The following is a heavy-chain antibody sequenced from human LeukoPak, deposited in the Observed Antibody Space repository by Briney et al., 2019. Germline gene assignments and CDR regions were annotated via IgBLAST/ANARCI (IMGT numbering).Heavy chain of an antibody. CDR2: IYYSGST. J-gene: IGHJ3*02. CDR1: GGSISSGGYY. Sequence: SQTLSLTCTVSGGSISSGGYYWSWIRQHPGKGLEWIGYIYYSGSTYYNPSLKSRVTMSVDTSKNQFSLKLSSVTAADTAVYYCARGGGTPPFVDIWGQGTMVTVSS. V-gene: IGHV4-31*03. D-gene: IGHD1-26*01. CDR3: ARGGGTPPFVDI.